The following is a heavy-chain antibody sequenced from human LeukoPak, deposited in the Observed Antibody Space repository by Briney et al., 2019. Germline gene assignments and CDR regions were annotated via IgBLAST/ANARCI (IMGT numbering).Heavy chain of an antibody. CDR1: GFTFSGYS. D-gene: IGHD3-9*01. V-gene: IGHV3-74*01. J-gene: IGHJ4*02. CDR2: INSDGSST. Sequence: PGGSLRLSCAASGFTFSGYSMNWVRQAPGKGLVWVSRINSDGSSTSYADSVKGRFTISRDNAKNTLYLQMNSLRAEDTAVYYCARDAELRYFDWLPHPLDYWGQGTLVTVSS. CDR3: ARDAELRYFDWLPHPLDY.